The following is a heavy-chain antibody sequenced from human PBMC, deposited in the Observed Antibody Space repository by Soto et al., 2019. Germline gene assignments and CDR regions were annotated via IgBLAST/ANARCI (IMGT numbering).Heavy chain of an antibody. J-gene: IGHJ4*02. D-gene: IGHD4-17*01. Sequence: QEQLVESGGGVVQPGRSLRLSCAASGFTFSDYAMHWVRQAPGKGLEWVAVIWHDGTNKYYADSVKGRFTISRDNSKNTLYLQMNSLRAEDTAVYYCTRPALLVTTFDSWGQGILVTVSS. CDR2: IWHDGTNK. V-gene: IGHV3-33*01. CDR1: GFTFSDYA. CDR3: TRPALLVTTFDS.